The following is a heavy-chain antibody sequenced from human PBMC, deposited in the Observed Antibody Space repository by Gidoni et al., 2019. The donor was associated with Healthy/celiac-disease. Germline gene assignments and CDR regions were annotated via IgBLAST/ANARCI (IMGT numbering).Heavy chain of an antibody. CDR1: GGSISSGSYY. CDR3: ARGDIVVVPAAIIVAYYYYGMDV. CDR2: IYTSGST. Sequence: QVQLQESGPGLVKPSQTLSPTCTVSGGSISSGSYYWSWIRQPAGKGLEWIGRIYTSGSTNYNPSLKSRVTISVDTSKNQFSLKLSSVTAADTAVYYCARGDIVVVPAAIIVAYYYYGMDVWGQGTTVTVSS. J-gene: IGHJ6*02. V-gene: IGHV4-61*02. D-gene: IGHD2-2*02.